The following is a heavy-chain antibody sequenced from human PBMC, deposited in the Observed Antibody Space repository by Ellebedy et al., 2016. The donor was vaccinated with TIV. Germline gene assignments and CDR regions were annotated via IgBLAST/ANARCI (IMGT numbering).Heavy chain of an antibody. Sequence: SETLSLTXAVYGGSFSGYYWSWIRQPPGKGLEWIGEINHSGSTNYNPSLKSRVTISVDTSKNQFSLKLSSVTAADTAVYYCARGGITMVRGVSDYWGQGTLVTVSP. V-gene: IGHV4-34*01. J-gene: IGHJ4*02. CDR2: INHSGST. CDR1: GGSFSGYY. D-gene: IGHD3-10*01. CDR3: ARGGITMVRGVSDY.